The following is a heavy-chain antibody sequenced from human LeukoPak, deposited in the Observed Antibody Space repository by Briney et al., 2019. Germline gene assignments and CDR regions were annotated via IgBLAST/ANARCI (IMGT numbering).Heavy chain of an antibody. CDR3: TRDWPESFDY. CDR2: IRSKAYGGTT. D-gene: IGHD5-24*01. Sequence: QPGRSLRLSCTASGFTFGDYAMGWVRQAPGKGLEWVGFIRSKAYGGTTEHAASVRGRFTISRDDSKSIAYLQLNSLKTEDTAVYYCTRDWPESFDYWGQGTLVTVSS. V-gene: IGHV3-49*04. CDR1: GFTFGDYA. J-gene: IGHJ4*02.